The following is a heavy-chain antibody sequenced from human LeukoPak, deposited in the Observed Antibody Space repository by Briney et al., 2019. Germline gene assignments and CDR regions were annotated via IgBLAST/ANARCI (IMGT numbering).Heavy chain of an antibody. Sequence: ASVKVSCKASGYTFTGYYMHWVRQAPGQGLEWMGWINPDRGGTNYAQKFQGRVTMTRDTSISTVYMELSRLRSDDTAVYYCAREVATLPDHWGQGTLVTVSS. CDR3: AREVATLPDH. V-gene: IGHV1-2*02. CDR2: INPDRGGT. J-gene: IGHJ4*02. CDR1: GYTFTGYY. D-gene: IGHD2-15*01.